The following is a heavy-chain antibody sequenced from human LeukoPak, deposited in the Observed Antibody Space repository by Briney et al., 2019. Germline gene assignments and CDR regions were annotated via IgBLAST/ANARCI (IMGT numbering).Heavy chain of an antibody. CDR3: ARRYYYDSSGYYRGAFDI. V-gene: IGHV5-51*01. Sequence: GESLQISCKGSGYSFTSYWIGCLRRMPRKDLEWMGIIYPGDSDTRYSPSFQGQVTISADKSISTTYLQWSSLKASDTAMYDCARRYYYDSSGYYRGAFDIWGQGTMVTVSS. CDR2: IYPGDSDT. D-gene: IGHD3-22*01. J-gene: IGHJ3*02. CDR1: GYSFTSYW.